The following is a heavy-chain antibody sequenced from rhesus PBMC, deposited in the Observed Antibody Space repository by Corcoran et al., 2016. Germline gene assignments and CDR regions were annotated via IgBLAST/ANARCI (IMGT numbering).Heavy chain of an antibody. V-gene: IGHV4-80*01. Sequence: QVQLQESGPGLVKPSETLSLTCAVSGGSFSRYWWSWVRQPPGKGLEWIGEINGNSGSTNYNPSLKRRVALSNDASRRQFSLRLSSVTAADTAVYYCASVLRGLSYFDYWGQGVLVTVSS. CDR3: ASVLRGLSYFDY. CDR2: INGNSGST. CDR1: GGSFSRYW. J-gene: IGHJ4*01.